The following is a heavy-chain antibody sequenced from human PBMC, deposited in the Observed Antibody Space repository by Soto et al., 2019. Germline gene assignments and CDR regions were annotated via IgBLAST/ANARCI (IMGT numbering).Heavy chain of an antibody. V-gene: IGHV3-21*01. D-gene: IGHD6-13*01. J-gene: IGHJ6*02. CDR3: ARDAESSSWYIGYYYYGMDV. CDR2: ISSSSSSTYI. Sequence: PGGSLRLSCAASGFTFSTYSMNWARQAPGKGLEWVSSISSSSSSTYIYYADSVKGRFTISRDNSKNTLYLQMNSLRAEDTAVYYCARDAESSSWYIGYYYYGMDVWGQGTTVTVSS. CDR1: GFTFSTYS.